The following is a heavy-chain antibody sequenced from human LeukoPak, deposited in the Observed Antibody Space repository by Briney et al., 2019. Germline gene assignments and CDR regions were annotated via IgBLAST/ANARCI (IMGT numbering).Heavy chain of an antibody. Sequence: PSQTLSLTCTVSGGSISSGGYYWSWIRQHPGKGLEWIGYIYYSGSTNYNPSLKSRVTISVDTSKNQFSLKLSSVTAADTAVYYCARDSQITGFDYWGQGTLVTVSS. CDR3: ARDSQITGFDY. CDR2: IYYSGST. D-gene: IGHD1-20*01. V-gene: IGHV4-61*08. J-gene: IGHJ4*02. CDR1: GGSISSGGYY.